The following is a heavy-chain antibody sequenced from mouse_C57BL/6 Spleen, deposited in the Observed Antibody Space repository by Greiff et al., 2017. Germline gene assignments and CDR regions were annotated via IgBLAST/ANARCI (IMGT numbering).Heavy chain of an antibody. CDR2: YPGSGNTY. CDR3: RGYYGSSPAWFAY. V-gene: IGHV1-83*01. J-gene: IGHJ3*01. Sequence: LEESGPELVKPGASVKMSCKASGYTFTDYYMHWVKQKPGKGLEWIGEIYPGSGNTYYNEKFKGKATLTADTSSSTAYMQLSSLTSEDSAVYFCARGYYGSSPAWFAYWGQGTLVTVSA. CDR1: YTFTDYYM. D-gene: IGHD1-1*01.